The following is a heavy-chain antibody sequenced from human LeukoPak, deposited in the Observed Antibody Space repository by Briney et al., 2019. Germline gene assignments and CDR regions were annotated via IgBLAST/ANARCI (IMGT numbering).Heavy chain of an antibody. CDR2: IHASGST. CDR1: NGSISSYY. J-gene: IGHJ5*02. Sequence: PSETLSLTCTVSNGSISSYYWSWIRQPAGKGLEWIGRIHASGSTNYNPSLKSRVTISVDTSKNQFSLKLSSVTAADTAVYYCARDRTVVVVVAATQAHWFDPWGQGTLVTVSS. D-gene: IGHD2-15*01. CDR3: ARDRTVVVVVAATQAHWFDP. V-gene: IGHV4-4*07.